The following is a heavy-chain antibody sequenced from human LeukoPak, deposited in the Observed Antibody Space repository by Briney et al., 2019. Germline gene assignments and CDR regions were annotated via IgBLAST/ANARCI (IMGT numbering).Heavy chain of an antibody. Sequence: GGSLRLSCAASGFTFSSYWMTWVRQAPGKGLEWVANIKQDGSEKYYVDSVKGRFTISRDNAKNSLYLQMNSLRAEDTAVYYCARSRGSYSFDYWGQGTLVTVSS. J-gene: IGHJ4*02. D-gene: IGHD1-26*01. CDR3: ARSRGSYSFDY. CDR2: IKQDGSEK. CDR1: GFTFSSYW. V-gene: IGHV3-7*01.